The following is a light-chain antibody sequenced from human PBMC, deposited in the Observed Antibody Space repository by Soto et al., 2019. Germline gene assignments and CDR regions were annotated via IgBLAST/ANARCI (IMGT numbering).Light chain of an antibody. CDR1: SSNIGAGFD. J-gene: IGLJ2*01. Sequence: QSVLTQPPSVSGAPGQRVTISCTGNSSNIGAGFDVHWYQQLPGTAPKLLIYDNSNRPSGVPDRFSGSKSGTSASLAITGLQAEDGTDYYCHSYDSRLSAVVFGGGTKLTVL. CDR3: HSYDSRLSAVV. CDR2: DNS. V-gene: IGLV1-40*01.